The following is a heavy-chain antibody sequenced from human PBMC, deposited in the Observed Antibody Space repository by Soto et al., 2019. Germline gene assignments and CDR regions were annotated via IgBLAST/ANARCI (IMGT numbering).Heavy chain of an antibody. CDR3: ATTGPY. CDR2: IWFDGSNK. J-gene: IGHJ4*02. Sequence: QVQLVESGGGVVQPGRSLRLSCAASGFTFSSYGMHWVLQAPGKGLEWVAVIWFDGSNKFYADSVKGRFTISRDNSRNTVSLQMNSLRDEYSAAYYCATTGPYWGQGTLVTVSS. CDR1: GFTFSSYG. V-gene: IGHV3-33*01.